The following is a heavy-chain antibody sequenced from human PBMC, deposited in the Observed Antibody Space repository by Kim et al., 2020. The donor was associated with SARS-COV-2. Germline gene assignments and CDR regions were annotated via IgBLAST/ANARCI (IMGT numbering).Heavy chain of an antibody. Sequence: ASVKVSCKASGYTFTSYGISWVRQAPGQGLEWMGWISAYNGNTNYAQKLQGRVTMTTDTSTSTAYMELRSLRSDDTAVYYFARRGLSSGYYPNDYWGQGTLVTVSS. CDR2: ISAYNGNT. J-gene: IGHJ4*02. D-gene: IGHD3-22*01. CDR1: GYTFTSYG. V-gene: IGHV1-18*04. CDR3: ARRGLSSGYYPNDY.